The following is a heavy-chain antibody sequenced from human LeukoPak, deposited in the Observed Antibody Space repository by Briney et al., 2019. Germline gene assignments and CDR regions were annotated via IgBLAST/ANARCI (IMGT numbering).Heavy chain of an antibody. V-gene: IGHV4-59*01. CDR2: IYYSGST. D-gene: IGHD3-22*01. CDR3: ARDGSSSGYYDY. J-gene: IGHJ4*02. CDR1: GGSISNYF. Sequence: SETLSLTCTVSGGSISNYFWSWIRQPPGKGLEWIGYIYYSGSTNYNPSLKSRVTISVDTSENQFSLKLSSVTAADTAVYYCARDGSSSGYYDYWGQGTLVTVSS.